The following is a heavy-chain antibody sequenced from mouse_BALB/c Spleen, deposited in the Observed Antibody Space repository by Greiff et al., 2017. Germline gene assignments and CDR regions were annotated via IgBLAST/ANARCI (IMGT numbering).Heavy chain of an antibody. J-gene: IGHJ1*01. V-gene: IGHV2-2*02. CDR3: ARNYGYRYDWYFDV. CDR2: IWSGGST. Sequence: VKLVESGPCLVQPSQSLSITCTVSGFSLTSYGVPWVPPSPGKGLEWLGVIWSGGSTDYNAAFISRLSISKDNSKSQVFFKMNSLQANDTAIYYCARNYGYRYDWYFDVWGAGTTVTVSS. CDR1: GFSLTSYG. D-gene: IGHD2-14*01.